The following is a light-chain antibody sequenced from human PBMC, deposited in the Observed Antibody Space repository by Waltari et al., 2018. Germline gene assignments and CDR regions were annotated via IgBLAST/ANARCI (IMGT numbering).Light chain of an antibody. J-gene: IGLJ1*01. CDR2: ATT. Sequence: QSVLTQPPSVSGAPGQKISISCTGSSSNIGADFDVHWYQQLPGMAPKLLIYATTHRPSGFSDRFSGSQSGTSASLAITGLQADDEADYYCQSYDSSLDIYVFGTGTTVTVL. CDR3: QSYDSSLDIYV. V-gene: IGLV1-40*01. CDR1: SSNIGADFD.